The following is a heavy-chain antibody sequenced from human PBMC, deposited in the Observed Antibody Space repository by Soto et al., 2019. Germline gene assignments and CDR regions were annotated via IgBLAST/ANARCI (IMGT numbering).Heavy chain of an antibody. CDR2: INHSGST. D-gene: IGHD4-17*01. CDR3: ARGSADYGDYEWGIDY. CDR1: GGSFSGYY. Sequence: QVQLQQWGVGLLKPSETLSLTCAVYGGSFSGYYWSWIRQPPGKGLEWIGEINHSGSTNYNPSLKSRVTISVDTSKNQFSLKLSSVTAADTAVYYCARGSADYGDYEWGIDYWGQGTLVTVSS. J-gene: IGHJ4*02. V-gene: IGHV4-34*01.